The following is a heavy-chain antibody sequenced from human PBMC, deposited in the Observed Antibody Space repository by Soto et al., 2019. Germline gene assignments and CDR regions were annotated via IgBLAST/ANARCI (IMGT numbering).Heavy chain of an antibody. V-gene: IGHV1-69*12. Sequence: QVQLVQSGAEVKKPGSSVKVSCKASGGTFSSYAISWVRQAPGQGLEWMGGIIPIFGTANYAQKFQGRVTLTADESTSPAYMELSSLRSEDTAVYYCARDRDTAMPLDLWGRGTLVTVSS. CDR1: GGTFSSYA. J-gene: IGHJ2*01. D-gene: IGHD5-18*01. CDR2: IIPIFGTA. CDR3: ARDRDTAMPLDL.